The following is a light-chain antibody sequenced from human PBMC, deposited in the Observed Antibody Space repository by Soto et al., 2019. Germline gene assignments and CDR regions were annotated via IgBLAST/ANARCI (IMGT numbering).Light chain of an antibody. J-gene: IGKJ4*01. CDR2: GAS. Sequence: EIVLKQSPATLSLSPGERATLSWRASQSVSRYLAWYQQKPGQAPRLLIYGASSRATGIPDRFSGSGSGTDFTLTISRLEPEDFAVYYCQQYGGSPRTFGGGTKVDIK. CDR1: QSVSRY. V-gene: IGKV3-20*01. CDR3: QQYGGSPRT.